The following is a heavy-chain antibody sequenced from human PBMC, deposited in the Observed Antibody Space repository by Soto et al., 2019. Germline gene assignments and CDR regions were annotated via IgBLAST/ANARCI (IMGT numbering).Heavy chain of an antibody. CDR2: IYYSGST. J-gene: IGHJ3*02. D-gene: IGHD3-3*01. Sequence: SETLSLTCIVSVGSISSGGFYLSWFRRHPGKALEWIGYIYYSGSTYYNPSLRSRVTISLDTSKNQFSLKLSSVTAADTALYYCARGSSGDFWSGSYAFDIWGQGPMVTVSS. CDR3: ARGSSGDFWSGSYAFDI. CDR1: VGSISSGGFY. V-gene: IGHV4-31*03.